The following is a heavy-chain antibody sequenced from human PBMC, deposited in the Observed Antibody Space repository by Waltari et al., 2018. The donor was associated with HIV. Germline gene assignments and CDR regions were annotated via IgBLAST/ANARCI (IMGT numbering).Heavy chain of an antibody. V-gene: IGHV3-48*01. CDR3: GWDTKVAGGEVLKPAYCDY. CDR1: GFTFNNYG. D-gene: IGHD4-17*01. J-gene: IGHJ4*02. CDR2: IGPSCSTV. Sequence: EVQLLESGGGLAQPGGSLLVPCAASGFTFNNYGMKLVRETPGNGLLWHLYIGPSCSTVDYAVCWKWRFTASRDSSNSSLYLQMSGLRPEDACVYFWGWDTKVAGGEVLKPAYCDYWCQGTPVSVSS.